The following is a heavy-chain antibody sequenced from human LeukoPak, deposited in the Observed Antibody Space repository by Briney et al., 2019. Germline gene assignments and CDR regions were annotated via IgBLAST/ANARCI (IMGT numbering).Heavy chain of an antibody. CDR2: ISAYNGNT. Sequence: ASVKVSCKASGYTFTSYGISWVRQAPGQGLEWMGWISAYNGNTNYAQKLQGRVTMTTDTSTSTAYMELRSLRSDDTAVYYCARAGYYDSSGYPSWDFDYWGQGTLVTVSS. V-gene: IGHV1-18*01. J-gene: IGHJ4*02. D-gene: IGHD3-22*01. CDR3: ARAGYYDSSGYPSWDFDY. CDR1: GYTFTSYG.